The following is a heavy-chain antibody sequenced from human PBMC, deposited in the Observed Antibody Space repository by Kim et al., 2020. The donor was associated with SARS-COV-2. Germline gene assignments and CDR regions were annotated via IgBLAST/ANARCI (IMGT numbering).Heavy chain of an antibody. D-gene: IGHD3-22*01. J-gene: IGHJ3*02. CDR1: GGTFSSYA. V-gene: IGHV1-69*13. CDR2: IIPIFGTA. Sequence: SVTVSCKASGGTFSSYAISWVRQAPGQGLEWMGGIIPIFGTANYAQKFQGRVTSTADESTSTAYMELSSLRSEDTAVYYCARIPRNTMTDAFDIWGQGTMVTVSS. CDR3: ARIPRNTMTDAFDI.